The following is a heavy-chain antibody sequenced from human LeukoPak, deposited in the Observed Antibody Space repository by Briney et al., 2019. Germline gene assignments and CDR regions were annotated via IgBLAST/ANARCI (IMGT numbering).Heavy chain of an antibody. CDR2: IGTVGDT. D-gene: IGHD2-15*01. V-gene: IGHV3-13*01. J-gene: IGHJ6*02. CDR3: VRYCRGGSCYYGMDV. CDR1: GFTFSTYD. Sequence: GGSLRLSCAASGFTFSTYDMYWVRQVTGKGLEWVSAIGTVGDTYYPGSVKGRFTISRDNAKNSVYLQMNSLRAGDTAVYYCVRYCRGGSCYYGMDVWGRGTTVTVSS.